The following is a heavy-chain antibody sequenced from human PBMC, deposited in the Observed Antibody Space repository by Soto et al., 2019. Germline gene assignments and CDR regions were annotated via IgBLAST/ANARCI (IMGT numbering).Heavy chain of an antibody. J-gene: IGHJ4*02. CDR2: IIPIFGTA. D-gene: IGHD2-21*01. CDR3: ARAVASRVDY. V-gene: IGHV1-69*01. Sequence: QVQLVQSGAEVKKPGSSVNVSCTASGGTFSSYAISWVRQAPGQGLEWMGGIIPIFGTANYAQKFQGRVTITAAESTSTAYMELSRLRSEDTAVYYCARAVASRVDYWGQGTLVTVSS. CDR1: GGTFSSYA.